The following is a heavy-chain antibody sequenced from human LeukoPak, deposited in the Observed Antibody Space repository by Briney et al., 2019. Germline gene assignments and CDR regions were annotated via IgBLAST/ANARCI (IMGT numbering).Heavy chain of an antibody. CDR3: ARNPRSDLDY. Sequence: GGSLRLSCAASGFTFSTYVMSWVRQAPGKGLEWVSTITSSGGSTYYADSVKGRFTISRDNSKNTLYLQMNSLRAEDTAFYYCARNPRSDLDYWGQGTLVTVSS. V-gene: IGHV3-23*01. CDR1: GFTFSTYV. J-gene: IGHJ4*02. CDR2: ITSSGGST.